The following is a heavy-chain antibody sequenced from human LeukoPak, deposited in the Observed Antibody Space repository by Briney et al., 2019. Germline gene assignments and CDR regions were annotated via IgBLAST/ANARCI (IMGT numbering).Heavy chain of an antibody. D-gene: IGHD6-6*01. CDR1: GFTFSSYG. J-gene: IGHJ6*02. CDR2: ISYDGSNK. Sequence: PGGSLRLSCAASGFTFSSYGMHWVRQAPGKGLEWVAVISYDGSNKYYADSVKGRFTISRDNSKNTLYLQMNSLRAEDTAVYYCARMYSSSSGYYYYGMDVWGQGTTVTVSS. CDR3: ARMYSSSSGYYYYGMDV. V-gene: IGHV3-30*03.